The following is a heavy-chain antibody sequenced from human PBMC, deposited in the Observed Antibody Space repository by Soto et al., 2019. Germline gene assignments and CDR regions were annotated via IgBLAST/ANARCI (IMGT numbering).Heavy chain of an antibody. CDR2: MNPNSGNT. J-gene: IGHJ6*02. Sequence: SVKVSCKASGYTFTSYDINWVRQATGQGLEWMGWMNPNSGNTGYAQKFQGRVTMTRNTSISTAYMELSSLRSEDTAVYYCARMCSGGSCYSYYYYGMDVWGQGTTVTVSS. D-gene: IGHD2-15*01. CDR3: ARMCSGGSCYSYYYYGMDV. V-gene: IGHV1-8*01. CDR1: GYTFTSYD.